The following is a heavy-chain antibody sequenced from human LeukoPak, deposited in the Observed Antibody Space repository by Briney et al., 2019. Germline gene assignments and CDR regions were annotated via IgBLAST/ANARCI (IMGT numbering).Heavy chain of an antibody. Sequence: SETLSLTCTVSGGSIGSFYWSWIRQPPGKGLEWIGYIYYSGSTNHNPSLKSRVTISVDTSKNQFSLKLNSVTAADTAVYYCARGLPLTVTTGVGFDYWGQGTLVTVSS. D-gene: IGHD4-17*01. CDR1: GGSIGSFY. CDR3: ARGLPLTVTTGVGFDY. CDR2: IYYSGST. V-gene: IGHV4-59*01. J-gene: IGHJ4*02.